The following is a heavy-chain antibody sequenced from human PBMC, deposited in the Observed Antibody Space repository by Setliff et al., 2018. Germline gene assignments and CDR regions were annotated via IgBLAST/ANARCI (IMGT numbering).Heavy chain of an antibody. CDR3: ARTGTYRYFDS. CDR1: GASISGGVGGSFY. J-gene: IGHJ4*02. CDR2: VLYRGTT. D-gene: IGHD1-7*01. Sequence: PSETLSLTCTVSGASISGGVGGSFYWAWIRQSPGKGLEWIGSVLYRGTTYSNASLASRLTLSVDTSKNQFSLKLTSVTASDTAVYYCARTGTYRYFDSWGQGTRVTVSS. V-gene: IGHV4-39*01.